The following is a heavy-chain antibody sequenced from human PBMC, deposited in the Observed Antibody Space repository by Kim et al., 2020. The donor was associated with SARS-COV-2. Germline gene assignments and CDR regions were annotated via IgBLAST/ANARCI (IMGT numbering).Heavy chain of an antibody. J-gene: IGHJ2*01. CDR2: IIPIFGTA. D-gene: IGHD3-22*01. CDR3: ASANVGYYDSSAPHWYFDL. V-gene: IGHV1-69*06. Sequence: SVKVSCKASGGTFSSYAISWVRQAPGQGLEWMGGIIPIFGTANYAQKFQGRVTITADKSTSTAYMELSSLRSEDTAVYYCASANVGYYDSSAPHWYFDLWGRGTLVTVSS. CDR1: GGTFSSYA.